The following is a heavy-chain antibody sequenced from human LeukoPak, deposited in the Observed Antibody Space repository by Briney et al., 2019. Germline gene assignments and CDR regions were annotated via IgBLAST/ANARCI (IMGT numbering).Heavy chain of an antibody. CDR3: ARQKKAGYYGSGSYLLSYFDY. J-gene: IGHJ4*02. D-gene: IGHD3-10*01. CDR2: ISYDGSNK. V-gene: IGHV3-30*04. Sequence: PGGSLRLSCAASGFTFSSYAMHWVRQAPGKGLEWVAVISYDGSNKYYADPVKGRFTISRDNSKNTLYLQMNSLRAEDTAVYYCARQKKAGYYGSGSYLLSYFDYWGQGTLVTVSS. CDR1: GFTFSSYA.